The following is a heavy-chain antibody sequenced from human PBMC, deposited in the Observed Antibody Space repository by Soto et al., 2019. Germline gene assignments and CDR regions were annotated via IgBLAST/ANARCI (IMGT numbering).Heavy chain of an antibody. CDR3: AREGGEQLVLDY. J-gene: IGHJ4*02. V-gene: IGHV3-21*01. CDR1: GFTFSSYS. CDR2: ISSSSSYI. D-gene: IGHD6-6*01. Sequence: VQLVESGGGLVKPGGSLRLSCAASGFTFSSYSMNWVRQAPGKGLEWVSSISSSSSYIYYADSVKGRFTISRDNAKNSLYLQMNSLRAEDTAVYYCAREGGEQLVLDYWGQGTLVTVSS.